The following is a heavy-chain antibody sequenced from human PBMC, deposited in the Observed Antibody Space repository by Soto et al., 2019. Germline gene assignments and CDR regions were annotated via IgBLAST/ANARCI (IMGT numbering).Heavy chain of an antibody. Sequence: SETLSPTCAVSGGSFRGYFWSWIRQSPAKGLEWIGEINDGGNTYYNPSFKSRLTISVDRSTSQISLRLTSVTAGDSAVYYCQGGDFWGQGTRVTVSS. J-gene: IGHJ4*02. CDR3: QGGDF. CDR2: INDGGNT. D-gene: IGHD3-16*01. V-gene: IGHV4-34*01. CDR1: GGSFRGYF.